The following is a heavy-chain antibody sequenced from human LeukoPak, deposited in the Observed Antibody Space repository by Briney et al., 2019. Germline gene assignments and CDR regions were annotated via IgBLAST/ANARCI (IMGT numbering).Heavy chain of an antibody. V-gene: IGHV4-34*01. CDR2: INHSGST. J-gene: IGHJ4*02. CDR3: ARGKYYYDSRPAAGWYFDY. Sequence: SETLSLTCAVYGGSFSGYYWSWIRQPPGKGLEWIGEINHSGSTNYNPSLKSRVTISVDTSKNQFSLKLSSVTAADTAVYYCARGKYYYDSRPAAGWYFDYWGQGTLVTISS. CDR1: GGSFSGYY. D-gene: IGHD3-22*01.